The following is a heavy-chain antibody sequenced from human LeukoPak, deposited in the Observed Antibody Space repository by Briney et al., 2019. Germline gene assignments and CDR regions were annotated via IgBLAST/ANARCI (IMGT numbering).Heavy chain of an antibody. CDR1: GFTFSSYG. CDR3: AMWIQVWKFDY. D-gene: IGHD5-18*01. V-gene: IGHV3-33*01. Sequence: RGGSLRLSCAVSGFTFSSYGVRWVRQAPGKGRGWVAVIWYEGSNKYYADSVKRRFTTSRDNSKNTLYLQMTSLRAEDTAVYYCAMWIQVWKFDYWGQGTLVTVSS. CDR2: IWYEGSNK. J-gene: IGHJ4*02.